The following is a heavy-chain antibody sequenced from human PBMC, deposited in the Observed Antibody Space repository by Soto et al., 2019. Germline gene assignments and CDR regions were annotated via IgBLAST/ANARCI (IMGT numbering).Heavy chain of an antibody. D-gene: IGHD5-18*01. Sequence: SVKVSCKASGGTFSSYAISWVRQAPGQGLEWMGGIIPIFGTANYAQKFHGRVTITADESTSTAYMELSSLRSEDTAVYYCARVVGESGYSYGYYFYYYYGMDVWGQGTTVTVSS. CDR3: ARVVGESGYSYGYYFYYYYGMDV. CDR2: IIPIFGTA. CDR1: GGTFSSYA. V-gene: IGHV1-69*13. J-gene: IGHJ6*02.